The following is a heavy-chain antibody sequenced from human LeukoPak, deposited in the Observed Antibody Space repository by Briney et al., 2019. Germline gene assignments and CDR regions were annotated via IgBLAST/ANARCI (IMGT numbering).Heavy chain of an antibody. D-gene: IGHD3-22*01. Sequence: GGSLRLSCAASGFTFSSYSMNWVRQAPGKGLEWVSSISSSSSYIYYADSVKGRFTISRDNAKNSLYLQMNSLRAEDTAVYYCAKGTYSSGYVYWGQGTLVTVSS. CDR3: AKGTYSSGYVY. CDR1: GFTFSSYS. CDR2: ISSSSSYI. J-gene: IGHJ4*02. V-gene: IGHV3-21*01.